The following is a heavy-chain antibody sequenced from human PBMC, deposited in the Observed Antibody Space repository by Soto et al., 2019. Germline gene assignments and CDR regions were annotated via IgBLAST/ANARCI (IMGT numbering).Heavy chain of an antibody. CDR1: GSYISSGSY. J-gene: IGHJ4*01. V-gene: IGHV4-38-2*02. D-gene: IGHD2-15*01. CDR3: ANADVMSDTGSSFDY. CDR2: IYNGGTT. Sequence: SETLSLTCTVSGSYISSGSYWGWIRQPPGKGPEWIASIYNGGTTFYNPSLKSRVTVSVDKSNNQFSLKLRSVTAADSADYSCANADVMSDTGSSFDYWGRGTLVSVS.